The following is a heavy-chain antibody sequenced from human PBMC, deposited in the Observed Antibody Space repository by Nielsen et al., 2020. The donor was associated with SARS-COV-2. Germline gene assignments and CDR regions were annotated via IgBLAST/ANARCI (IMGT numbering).Heavy chain of an antibody. CDR2: ISYDGSNK. CDR3: ARVMQGNFDY. J-gene: IGHJ4*02. Sequence: GGSLRLSCAASGFTFSSYAKHWVRQAPGKGLEWVAVISYDGSNKYYADSVRGRLTISRDNSKNTLYLQMNSLRAEDTAVYSCARVMQGNFDYWGQGTLVTVSS. V-gene: IGHV3-30-3*01. CDR1: GFTFSSYA.